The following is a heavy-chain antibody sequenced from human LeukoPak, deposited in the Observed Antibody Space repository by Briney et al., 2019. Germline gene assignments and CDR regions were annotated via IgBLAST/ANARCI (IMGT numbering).Heavy chain of an antibody. V-gene: IGHV3-48*03. Sequence: GGSLRLSCAASLFTFSSYEMSWVRQAPGKGLEWVSYISNSGNIIYYADSVKGRFTISRDNAKKSLYLQMNTLRAEDAALYYCARDPSYSVWGQGTLVTVSS. CDR3: ARDPSYSV. D-gene: IGHD3-10*01. CDR1: LFTFSSYE. J-gene: IGHJ4*02. CDR2: ISNSGNII.